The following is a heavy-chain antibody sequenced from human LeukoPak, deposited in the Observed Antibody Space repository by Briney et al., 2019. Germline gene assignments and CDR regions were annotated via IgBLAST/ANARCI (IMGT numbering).Heavy chain of an antibody. D-gene: IGHD6-13*01. Sequence: PSETLSLTCTVSGASISSYYWSWIRQPAGKGLEWIGRIYTTGSTNYNPSLKSRVTMSVDTSKNQFSLKLSSVTAADTAVFYCARGGLDYSSSWYRRINWFDPWGQGTLVTVSS. CDR2: IYTTGST. CDR3: ARGGLDYSSSWYRRINWFDP. J-gene: IGHJ5*02. CDR1: GASISSYY. V-gene: IGHV4-4*07.